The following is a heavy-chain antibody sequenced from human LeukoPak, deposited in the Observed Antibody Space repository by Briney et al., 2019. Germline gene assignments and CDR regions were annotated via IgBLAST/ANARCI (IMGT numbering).Heavy chain of an antibody. V-gene: IGHV4-31*03. Sequence: SQTLSLTCTVSGGSISSGGYYWSWIRQHPGKGREWIGYIYYSGSAYYNPSLKSRVTISVDTSENQFSLKLSSVTAADTAVYYCARVNYGSATKEDYWGQGTLVTVSS. D-gene: IGHD3-10*01. J-gene: IGHJ4*02. CDR3: ARVNYGSATKEDY. CDR1: GGSISSGGYY. CDR2: IYYSGSA.